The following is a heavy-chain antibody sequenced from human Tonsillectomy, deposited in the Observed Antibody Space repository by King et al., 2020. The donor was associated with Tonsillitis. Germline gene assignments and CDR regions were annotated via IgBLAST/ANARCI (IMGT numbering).Heavy chain of an antibody. CDR1: GFTFSSYD. CDR3: ERRRPGRLEQWLDRKDPYYDGMDV. D-gene: IGHD6-19*01. Sequence: VQLVESGGGLVQPGGSLRLSCAASGFTFSSYDMHWVRQATGKGLEWVSAIGTAGDTYYPGSVKGRFTISRENAKNSLYLQMNRLRAGDTAVYYCERRRPGRLEQWLDRKDPYYDGMDVWGQGTTVTVSS. V-gene: IGHV3-13*01. J-gene: IGHJ6*02. CDR2: IGTAGDT.